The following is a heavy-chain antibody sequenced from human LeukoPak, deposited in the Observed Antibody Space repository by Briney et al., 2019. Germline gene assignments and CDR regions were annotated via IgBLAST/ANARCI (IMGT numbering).Heavy chain of an antibody. J-gene: IGHJ4*02. CDR2: IYNGGST. Sequence: GGSLRLSCAASGFTVSSNYMSRVRQAPGKGLEWVSVIYNGGSTYYADSVKGRFTMSRDNSKNTLYLQMNSLRSEDTAVYYCARGSEALDYWGQGTLVTVSS. CDR1: GFTVSSNY. CDR3: ARGSEALDY. V-gene: IGHV3-66*02.